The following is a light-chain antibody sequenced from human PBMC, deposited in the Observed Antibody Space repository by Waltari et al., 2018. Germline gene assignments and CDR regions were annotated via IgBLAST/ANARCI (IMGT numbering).Light chain of an antibody. CDR1: QSVSSSY. J-gene: IGKJ4*01. V-gene: IGKV3-20*01. CDR3: QQYGSSPT. Sequence: EIVLTQSPGTLSLSPGERGTLSCRASQSVSSSYLAWYQQKPGQAPRLLIYGASSRVTGLPDRFSGSGSGADLTLTISRLEPEDFAVYYCQQYGSSPTFGGGTKVEIK. CDR2: GAS.